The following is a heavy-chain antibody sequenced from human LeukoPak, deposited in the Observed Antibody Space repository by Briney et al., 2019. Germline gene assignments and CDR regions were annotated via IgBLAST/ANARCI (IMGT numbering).Heavy chain of an antibody. CDR1: GFTFSDYC. J-gene: IGHJ4*02. CDR3: ARSLYLTRIGQEPDLEY. Sequence: GGSLRLSCAASGFTFSDYCMSWIRQAPGKGLEWVSYINSSGSTIYYADSVKGRFTISRDNAKNSLYLQMNSLRAEDTAVYYCARSLYLTRIGQEPDLEYWGQGTLVTVSS. CDR2: INSSGSTI. V-gene: IGHV3-11*01. D-gene: IGHD1-14*01.